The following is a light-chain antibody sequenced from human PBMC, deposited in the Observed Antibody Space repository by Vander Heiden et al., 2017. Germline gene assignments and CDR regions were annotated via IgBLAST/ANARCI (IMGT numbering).Light chain of an antibody. CDR3: AGWDDSLSGWV. CDR2: RNN. V-gene: IGLV1-47*01. Sequence: QSVLTQPPSASGTPGQRVTISCSGSSSNIGSYYVYWYQRLPGTAPKLLIYRNNQRPSGVPDRFSGSKSGTSASLAISGLRSEDEADYYCAGWDDSLSGWVFGGGTKLTVL. J-gene: IGLJ3*02. CDR1: SSNIGSYY.